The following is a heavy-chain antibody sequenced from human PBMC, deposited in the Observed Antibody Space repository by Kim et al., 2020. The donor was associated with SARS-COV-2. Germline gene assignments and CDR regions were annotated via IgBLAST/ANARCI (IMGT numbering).Heavy chain of an antibody. V-gene: IGHV4-30-2*04. Sequence: HKSRVTISVDTSKNHFSLKLSSVTAADTAVYYCARGQGDYGSGSYNFDYWGQGTLVAVSS. J-gene: IGHJ4*02. D-gene: IGHD3-10*01. CDR3: ARGQGDYGSGSYNFDY.